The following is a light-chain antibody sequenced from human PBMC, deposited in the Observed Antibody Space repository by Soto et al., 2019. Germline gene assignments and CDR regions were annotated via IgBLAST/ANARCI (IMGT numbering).Light chain of an antibody. CDR1: QTVIHNY. CDR2: GAS. CDR3: QHYGNSPRP. V-gene: IGKV3-20*01. Sequence: PDTQLLSPVEHAALSCMASQTVIHNYLAWHQQKPGQTPRRLVYGASNRATGIPDRFSGSGSGTDFTLTISRLEPEDVAVYYCQHYGNSPRPFGQATKVDI. J-gene: IGKJ1*01.